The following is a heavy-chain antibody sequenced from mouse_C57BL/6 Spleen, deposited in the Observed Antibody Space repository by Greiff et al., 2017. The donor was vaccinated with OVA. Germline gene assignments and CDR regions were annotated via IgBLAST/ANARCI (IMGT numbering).Heavy chain of an antibody. V-gene: IGHV1-52*01. Sequence: QVQLQQPGAELVRPGSSVKLSCKASGYTFTSYWMHWVKQRPIQGLEWIGNIDPSDSETHYNQKFKDKATLTVDKSSSTAYMQLSSLTSEDSAVYYWARGNYDYGNWYFDVWGTGTTVTVSS. D-gene: IGHD2-4*01. J-gene: IGHJ1*03. CDR3: ARGNYDYGNWYFDV. CDR1: GYTFTSYW. CDR2: IDPSDSET.